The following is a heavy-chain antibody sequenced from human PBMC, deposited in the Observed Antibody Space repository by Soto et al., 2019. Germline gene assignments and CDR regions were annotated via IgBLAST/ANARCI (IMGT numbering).Heavy chain of an antibody. CDR2: INTRGNII. V-gene: IGHV3-48*03. CDR3: ARDIDYYDSSGYQDY. J-gene: IGHJ4*02. D-gene: IGHD3-22*01. Sequence: TVGSLRLSCAASGFIFSRYEMNWVRQAPGKGLEWVSYINTRGNIIHYADSVKGRFTISRDNAENSLYLQMNSLRAEDTAVYYCARDIDYYDSSGYQDYWGQGSLVTVSS. CDR1: GFIFSRYE.